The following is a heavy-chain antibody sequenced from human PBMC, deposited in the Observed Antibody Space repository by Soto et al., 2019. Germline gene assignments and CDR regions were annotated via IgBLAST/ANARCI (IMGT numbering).Heavy chain of an antibody. D-gene: IGHD6-13*01. CDR3: AKAEGSSWLGYFDY. J-gene: IGHJ4*02. Sequence: QVQLVESGGGVVQPGRSLRLSCAASGFTFSSYGMHWVRQAPGKGLEWVAVISYDGSNKYYADSVKGRFTISRDNSKNTLYLQMNSLRAEDTAVYYCAKAEGSSWLGYFDYWGQGTLVTVSS. CDR1: GFTFSSYG. V-gene: IGHV3-30*18. CDR2: ISYDGSNK.